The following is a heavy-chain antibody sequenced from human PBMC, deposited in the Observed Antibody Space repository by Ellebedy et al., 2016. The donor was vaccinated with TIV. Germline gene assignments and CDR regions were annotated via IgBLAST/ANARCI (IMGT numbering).Heavy chain of an antibody. CDR3: ANLLKWEDY. CDR1: GFTFSSHA. D-gene: IGHD1-26*01. V-gene: IGHV3-23*01. Sequence: GGSLRLXXAASGFTFSSHAMSWVRQAPGKGLEWVSVISGSGDTTYYADSVKGRFTISRDNSKTTLYLQLNSLTVEDTAVYYCANLLKWEDYWGQGTLVTVSS. J-gene: IGHJ4*02. CDR2: ISGSGDTT.